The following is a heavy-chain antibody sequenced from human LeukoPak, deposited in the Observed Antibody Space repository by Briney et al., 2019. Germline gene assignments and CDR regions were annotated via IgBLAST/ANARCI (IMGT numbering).Heavy chain of an antibody. V-gene: IGHV3-33*06. Sequence: GRSLRLSCAASGFTFSSYGMHWVRQAPGKGLEWVAVIWYDGSNKYYADSVKGRFTISRDNSKNTLYLQMNSLRAEDTAVYYCAKDESNWNYVSWFDPWGQGTLVTVSS. J-gene: IGHJ5*02. D-gene: IGHD1-7*01. CDR1: GFTFSSYG. CDR3: AKDESNWNYVSWFDP. CDR2: IWYDGSNK.